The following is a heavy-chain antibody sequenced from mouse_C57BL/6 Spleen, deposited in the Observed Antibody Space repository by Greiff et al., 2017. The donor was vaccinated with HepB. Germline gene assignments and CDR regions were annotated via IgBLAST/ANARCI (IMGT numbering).Heavy chain of an antibody. CDR2: IYPRSGNT. Sequence: LQESGAELARPGASVKLSCKASGYTFTSYGISWVKQRTGQGLEWIGEIYPRSGNTYYNEKFKGKATLTADKSSSTAYMELRSLTSEDSAVYFCARYYDYDGWYFDVWGTGTTVTVSS. J-gene: IGHJ1*03. CDR1: GYTFTSYG. D-gene: IGHD2-4*01. CDR3: ARYYDYDGWYFDV. V-gene: IGHV1-81*01.